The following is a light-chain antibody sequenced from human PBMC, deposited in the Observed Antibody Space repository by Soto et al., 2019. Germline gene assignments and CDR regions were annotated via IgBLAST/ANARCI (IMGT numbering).Light chain of an antibody. CDR2: GAS. CDR1: QSVSSN. V-gene: IGKV3-15*01. J-gene: IGKJ1*01. CDR3: QQYKNGWT. Sequence: QAPARLYRSSWAISTHYCRASQSVSSNFAWHQKKPGPAHRLVIYGASTRATGIPARFSGSGYGTEFTLTISRLQSEDSAAYYCQQYKNGWTFGQGTKVDTK.